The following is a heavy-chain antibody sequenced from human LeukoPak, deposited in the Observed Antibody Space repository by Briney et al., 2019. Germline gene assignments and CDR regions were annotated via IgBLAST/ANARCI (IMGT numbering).Heavy chain of an antibody. J-gene: IGHJ4*02. V-gene: IGHV4-34*01. CDR3: ARGVRYQLLSSLVY. CDR1: GGSFSGYY. CDR2: INHSGST. Sequence: SETLSLTCAVHGGSFSGYYWSWIRQPPGKGLEWIGEINHSGSTNYNPSLKSRVTISVDTSKNQFSLKLSSVPAADTAVYYCARGVRYQLLSSLVYWGQGTLVTVSS. D-gene: IGHD2-2*01.